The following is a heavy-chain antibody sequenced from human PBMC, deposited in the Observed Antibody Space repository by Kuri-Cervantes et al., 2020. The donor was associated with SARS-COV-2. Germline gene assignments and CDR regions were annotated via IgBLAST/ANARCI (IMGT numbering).Heavy chain of an antibody. V-gene: IGHV4-34*01. Sequence: ESLKISCAVYGGSFSGYYWNWIRQSTGKGLERIGEVNHRGSTNYNPSLESRVTISVDTSSKQFSLHLGSVTAADTAVYYCARDPNANHNNWFDPWGQGTLVTVSS. J-gene: IGHJ5*02. CDR1: GGSFSGYY. CDR2: VNHRGST. CDR3: ARDPNANHNNWFDP. D-gene: IGHD4/OR15-4a*01.